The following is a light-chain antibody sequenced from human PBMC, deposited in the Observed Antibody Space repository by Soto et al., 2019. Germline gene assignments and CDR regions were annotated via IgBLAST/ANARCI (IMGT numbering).Light chain of an antibody. CDR1: QGIRND. J-gene: IGKJ2*01. Sequence: IQTSQSPSSLSSSVGDIFTITCGASQGIRNDLGWYQQKPGGAPKLLIYAASNLQSGVPSRFSGSGSGTDFTLTISSLQLEDLATYYCQQSFTIPKTFGQGTKVDIK. V-gene: IGKV1-39*01. CDR3: QQSFTIPKT. CDR2: AAS.